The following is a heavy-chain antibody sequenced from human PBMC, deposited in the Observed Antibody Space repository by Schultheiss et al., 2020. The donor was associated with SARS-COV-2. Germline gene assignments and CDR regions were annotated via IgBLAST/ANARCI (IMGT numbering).Heavy chain of an antibody. D-gene: IGHD5-12*01. CDR2: IYYSGST. V-gene: IGHV4-59*12. Sequence: SETLSLTCTVSGGSISSYYWSWIRQPPGKGLEWIGYIYYSGSTYYNPSLKSRVTISVDTSKNQFSLKLSSVTAADTAVYYCARRGLFSYYFDYWGQGTLVTVSS. CDR1: GGSISSYY. CDR3: ARRGLFSYYFDY. J-gene: IGHJ4*02.